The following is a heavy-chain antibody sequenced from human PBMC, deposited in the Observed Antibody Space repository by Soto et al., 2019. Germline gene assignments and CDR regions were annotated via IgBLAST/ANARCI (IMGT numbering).Heavy chain of an antibody. CDR2: IWYDGSNK. CDR1: GFTFSSYG. V-gene: IGHV3-33*01. CDR3: ARAGSGEYSRKRCGGEAFGV. Sequence: QVQLVESGGGVVQPGRSLRLSCAASGFTFSSYGMHWVRQAPGKGLEWVAVIWYDGSNKYYADSVKGRFTISRDNSKDARFRHMNSLRAEDTAVYYWARAGSGEYSRKRCGGEAFGVWGQGTMVTVSS. J-gene: IGHJ3*01. D-gene: IGHD2-21*01.